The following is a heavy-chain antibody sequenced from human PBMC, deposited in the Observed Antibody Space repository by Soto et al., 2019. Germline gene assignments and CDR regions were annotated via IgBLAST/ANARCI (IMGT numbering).Heavy chain of an antibody. D-gene: IGHD5-12*01. V-gene: IGHV1-58*01. Sequence: SVKVSCKASGIAFASSAVQWGRQARGQRLEWIGWIVVGSANTNYAQKFQERVTITRDMSTSTAYMELSSLRSEDTAVYFFAAPTLRGYDLGGRGYYCGMFVWG. CDR1: GIAFASSA. CDR2: IVVGSANT. CDR3: AAPTLRGYDLGGRGYYCGMFV. J-gene: IGHJ6*02.